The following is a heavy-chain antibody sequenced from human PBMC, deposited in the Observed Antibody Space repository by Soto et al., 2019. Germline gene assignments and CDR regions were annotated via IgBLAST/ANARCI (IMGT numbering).Heavy chain of an antibody. J-gene: IGHJ4*01. CDR3: ATDDMNRGRFDY. CDR2: INIKRGDV. CDR1: GHTSSHNG. V-gene: IGHV1-18*04. Sequence: QVQLVQSGAELKLPGASVKVSCKASGHTSSHNGVSWVRRAPGQGLEWMGWINIKRGDVNHAPKFQGRVTLTTDTSTSTAYLELRSLRLDDTGVYFCATDDMNRGRFDYWGHGTRVAVSS.